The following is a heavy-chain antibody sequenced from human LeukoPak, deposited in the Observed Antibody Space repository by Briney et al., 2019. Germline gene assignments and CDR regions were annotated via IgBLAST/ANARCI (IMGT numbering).Heavy chain of an antibody. Sequence: KAGGSLRLSCAASGFTFSNFLMTWVRQAPGKGPEWVSAISGSGGDTYYADSVKGRFTISRGNSKNTLYLQMNSLRAEDTAVYYCAKKGATTGDFDYWGQGTLVTVSS. D-gene: IGHD1-26*01. J-gene: IGHJ4*02. CDR2: ISGSGGDT. V-gene: IGHV3-23*01. CDR1: GFTFSNFL. CDR3: AKKGATTGDFDY.